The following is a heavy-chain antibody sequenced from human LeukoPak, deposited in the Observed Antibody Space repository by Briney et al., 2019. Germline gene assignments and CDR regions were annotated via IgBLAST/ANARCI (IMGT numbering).Heavy chain of an antibody. V-gene: IGHV3-23*01. J-gene: IGHJ4*02. CDR3: AKGFSLGSFDF. CDR2: IGHTGSVT. CDR1: GFTFSLYS. Sequence: GGSLRLSCAASGFTFSLYSLNWVRQAPGKGLEWVSYIGHTGSVTSYADSVKGRFTISRDNSKNTLYLQMNSLRAEDTAVYYCAKGFSLGSFDFWGQGILVTVSS. D-gene: IGHD1-26*01.